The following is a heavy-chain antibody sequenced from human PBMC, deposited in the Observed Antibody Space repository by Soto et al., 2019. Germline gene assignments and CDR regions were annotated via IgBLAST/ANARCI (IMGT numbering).Heavy chain of an antibody. CDR2: IYSGGST. Sequence: GGSLRLSCAASGFTFRNYGMNWVRQAPGKGLEWVSVIYSGGSTYYADSVKGRFTISRDNSKNPLYLKMNSLRAEDRAVYYCARGNFVYILTGPLRGKHAFDIWGQGTMVT. CDR1: GFTFRNYG. CDR3: ARGNFVYILTGPLRGKHAFDI. J-gene: IGHJ3*02. V-gene: IGHV3-53*01. D-gene: IGHD3-9*01.